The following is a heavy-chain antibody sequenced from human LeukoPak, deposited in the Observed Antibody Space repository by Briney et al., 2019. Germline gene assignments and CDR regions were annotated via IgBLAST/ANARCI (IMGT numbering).Heavy chain of an antibody. CDR1: GFTFSTYA. CDR2: ISDGGAAT. V-gene: IGHV3-23*01. Sequence: PGGSLRLSCAVSGFTFSTYAMNWVRQAPGKGLEWVSVISDGGAATSYADSVRGRFTMSRDNSKNTLYLQMNSLRAEDTAVYYCAKGWTGYSSTWYLDWGQGTLVTVSS. J-gene: IGHJ4*02. CDR3: AKGWTGYSSTWYLD. D-gene: IGHD6-13*01.